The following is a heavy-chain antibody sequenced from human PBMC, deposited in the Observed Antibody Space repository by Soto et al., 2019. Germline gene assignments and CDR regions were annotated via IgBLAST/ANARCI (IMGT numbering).Heavy chain of an antibody. D-gene: IGHD2-21*01. V-gene: IGHV1-18*04. CDR1: GYTLTSYG. J-gene: IGHJ6*02. CDR3: ARVVDVRPATYSGMDV. CDR2: ISAYNGNT. Sequence: ASVKVSCKASGYTLTSYGISWVRQAPGQGLEWMGWISAYNGNTNYAQKLQDRLILTRETSATTAYLELSGLTSDDTAIYYCARVVDVRPATYSGMDVWGPGTRVTVS.